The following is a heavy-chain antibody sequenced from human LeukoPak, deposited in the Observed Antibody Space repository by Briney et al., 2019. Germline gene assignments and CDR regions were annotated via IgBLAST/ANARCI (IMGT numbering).Heavy chain of an antibody. CDR2: ISPSNGNT. V-gene: IGHV1-18*01. CDR1: AYTFTSHG. J-gene: IGHJ4*02. CDR3: ATDTSYSWYDTFGEY. D-gene: IGHD5-12*01. Sequence: ASVKVSCKASAYTFTSHGISWVRQAPGQGLEWMGWISPSNGNTDYAQKFQGRVTVTTDISTTTAYLELRSLRSDDTAVYYCATDTSYSWYDTFGEYWGQGTLVTVSS.